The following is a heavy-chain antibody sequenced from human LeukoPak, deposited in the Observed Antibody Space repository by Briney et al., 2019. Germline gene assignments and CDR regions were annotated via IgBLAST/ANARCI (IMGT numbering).Heavy chain of an antibody. Sequence: PSETLSLTCTVSGGSISSSSYYWGWIRQPPGKGLEWIGSIYYSGSTYYNPSLKSRVTISVDTSKNQFSLKLSSVTAADTAVYYCARQIRYSSGWPDYWGQGTLVTVSS. CDR2: IYYSGST. CDR1: GGSISSSSYY. V-gene: IGHV4-39*01. CDR3: ARQIRYSSGWPDY. J-gene: IGHJ4*02. D-gene: IGHD6-19*01.